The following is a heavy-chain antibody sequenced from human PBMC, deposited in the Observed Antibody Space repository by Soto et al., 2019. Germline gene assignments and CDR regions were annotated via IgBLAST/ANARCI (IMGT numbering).Heavy chain of an antibody. V-gene: IGHV1-69*01. J-gene: IGHJ4*02. Sequence: QVQVVQSGSEVKKPGSSVKVSCKASGGSFSSNPLSWVRQAPGQGLEWMAGIIPIFATVHYAQKFQGRVTITADESTSTAYMELTSLRSEDTAVYFCARGGRGYSLAPRYYFDYWGQGTLVTVSS. CDR3: ARGGRGYSLAPRYYFDY. CDR2: IIPIFATV. CDR1: GGSFSSNP. D-gene: IGHD5-18*01.